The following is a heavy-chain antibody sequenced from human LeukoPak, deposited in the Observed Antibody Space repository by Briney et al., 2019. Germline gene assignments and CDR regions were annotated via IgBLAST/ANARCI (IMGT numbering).Heavy chain of an antibody. J-gene: IGHJ6*04. CDR1: GFSVSAIY. CDR3: AELGITMIGGV. V-gene: IGHV3-69-1*02. D-gene: IGHD3-10*02. Sequence: GGSLRLSCTVSGFSVSAIYLSWVRQVPGKGLQWVSGIYSAGTSFYADSVKGRFTISRDNAKNSLYLQMNSLRAEDTAVYYCAELGITMIGGVWGKGTTVTISS. CDR2: IYSAGTS.